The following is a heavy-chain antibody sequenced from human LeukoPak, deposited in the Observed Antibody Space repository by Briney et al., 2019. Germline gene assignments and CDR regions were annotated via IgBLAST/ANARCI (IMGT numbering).Heavy chain of an antibody. Sequence: SESLSLTCAVYAGSFSVYYWTWIRQPPGKGMEWIGETNHSGSTNYHPTLKSRVTISIDTSKTQFSLKLRSVTAADTAVYYCARGEYGNQRSNNWFDPGGQGTLVTVSS. CDR2: TNHSGST. D-gene: IGHD4-11*01. CDR1: AGSFSVYY. CDR3: ARGEYGNQRSNNWFDP. V-gene: IGHV4-34*01. J-gene: IGHJ5*02.